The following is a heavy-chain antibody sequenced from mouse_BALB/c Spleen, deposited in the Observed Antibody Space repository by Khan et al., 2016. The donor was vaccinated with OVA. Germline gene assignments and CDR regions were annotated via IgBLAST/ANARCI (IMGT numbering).Heavy chain of an antibody. D-gene: IGHD2-12*01. CDR3: ASPYYNNHDGSRYFDF. V-gene: IGHV14-3*02. CDR2: IVPANGFS. Sequence: EVQLQESGTELVKPSASVKLSCTASGFTIKDTYIHWVKQRPAQGLEWIGNIVPANGFSRFDPTFQGKATITADTSSNTAYLQLSSLTSEDTAVYSCASPYYNNHDGSRYFDFWGTGTTVTASA. J-gene: IGHJ1*03. CDR1: GFTIKDTY.